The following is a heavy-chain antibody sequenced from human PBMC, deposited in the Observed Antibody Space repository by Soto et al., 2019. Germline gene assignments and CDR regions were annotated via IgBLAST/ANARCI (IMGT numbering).Heavy chain of an antibody. Sequence: QVQLVESGGGVVQPGRSLRLSCAASGFTFSSYGMHWVRQAPGKGLEWVAVISYDGSNKYYADSVKGRFTISRDNSKNTLYLQMNSLRAEDTAVYYCAKDSNDDYDYWGQGTLVTVSS. V-gene: IGHV3-30*18. D-gene: IGHD4-17*01. J-gene: IGHJ4*02. CDR1: GFTFSSYG. CDR2: ISYDGSNK. CDR3: AKDSNDDYDY.